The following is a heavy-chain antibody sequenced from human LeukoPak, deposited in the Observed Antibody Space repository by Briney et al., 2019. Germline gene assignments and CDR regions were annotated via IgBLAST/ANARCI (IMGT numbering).Heavy chain of an antibody. CDR1: AFTFSDHY. CDR3: ARATGKNYFDY. D-gene: IGHD1-1*01. V-gene: IGHV3-11*01. CDR2: ISNTGDTM. Sequence: PGGSLRLSCAASAFTFSDHYMSWIRQAPGKGLEWVSHISNTGDTMYYPDSVKGRFTISRDNARNSLYLQMNSLRADDTAVYYCARATGKNYFDYWGQGTLVTVSS. J-gene: IGHJ4*02.